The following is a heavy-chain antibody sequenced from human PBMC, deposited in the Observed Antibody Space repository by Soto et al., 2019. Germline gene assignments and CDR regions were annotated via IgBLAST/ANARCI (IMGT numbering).Heavy chain of an antibody. V-gene: IGHV1-69*01. Sequence: QVQLVQSGAEVRKPGSSVKVSCKGSGGTFSRYAINWVRQAPGQGLEWMGGIIPMFGTTNYAQKFKGRVTITADESTSTVYMELNTLRSEDAAVYYCARASIHGSSWYFWFDPWGQGTLVTVSS. CDR1: GGTFSRYA. D-gene: IGHD6-13*01. CDR2: IIPMFGTT. CDR3: ARASIHGSSWYFWFDP. J-gene: IGHJ5*01.